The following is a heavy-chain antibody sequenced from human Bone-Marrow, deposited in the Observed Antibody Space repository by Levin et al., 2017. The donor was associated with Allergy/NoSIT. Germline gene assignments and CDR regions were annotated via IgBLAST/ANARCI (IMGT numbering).Heavy chain of an antibody. CDR3: AREYGGHFFDS. D-gene: IGHD3-10*01. CDR2: IIPMFGTI. Sequence: AASVKVSCKASGGAFRTYTINWVRQAPGQGLEWMGMIIPMFGTINHAQKFLDRVAISADESTSTAYMELNSLTSDDTAVYYCAREYGGHFFDSWGQGTLVTGSS. J-gene: IGHJ5*01. V-gene: IGHV1-69*13. CDR1: GGAFRTYT.